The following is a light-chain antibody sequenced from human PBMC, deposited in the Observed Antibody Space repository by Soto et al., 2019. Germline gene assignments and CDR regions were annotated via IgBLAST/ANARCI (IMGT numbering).Light chain of an antibody. CDR2: ENN. V-gene: IGLV1-51*02. Sequence: QSVLTQPPSVSAAPGQKVTISCSGSSSNIGNNYVPWYQQLPGTAPKLLIYENNKRPSWIPDRFSGSKSGTSATLGITGLQTGDEADYYCGTWDSSLSAGVFGGGTKLTVL. J-gene: IGLJ2*01. CDR1: SSNIGNNY. CDR3: GTWDSSLSAGV.